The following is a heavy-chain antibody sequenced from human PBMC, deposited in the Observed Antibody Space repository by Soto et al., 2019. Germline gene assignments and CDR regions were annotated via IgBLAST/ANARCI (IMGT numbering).Heavy chain of an antibody. CDR3: ARDLTAAGTYYYYGMDV. CDR2: IYYSGST. J-gene: IGHJ6*02. D-gene: IGHD6-13*01. Sequence: QVQLQESGPGLVKPSETLSLTCTVSGGSISSYYWSWIRQPPGKGLELIGYIYYSGSTNYNPSLKSRVTISVDTSKNQFSLKLSSVTAADTVVYYCARDLTAAGTYYYYGMDVWGQGTTVTVSS. CDR1: GGSISSYY. V-gene: IGHV4-59*01.